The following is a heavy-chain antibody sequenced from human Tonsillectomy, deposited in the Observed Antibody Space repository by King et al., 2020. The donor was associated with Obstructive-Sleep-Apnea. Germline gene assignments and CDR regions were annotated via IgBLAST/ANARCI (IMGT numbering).Heavy chain of an antibody. J-gene: IGHJ6*02. CDR2: SYHRGNT. D-gene: IGHD5-12*01. CDR1: GGYISSSHW. V-gene: IGHV4-4*02. Sequence: MQLQESGPVLVKPSGTLSLTCAVSGGYISSSHWWNWVRQPPGKGLEWIGESYHRGNTNYNPSLKMRVTLSVDKSKNQFSLKRSSVTAADTAVYYCARVSWRPYYFGMDVWGQGTTVTVSS. CDR3: ARVSWRPYYFGMDV.